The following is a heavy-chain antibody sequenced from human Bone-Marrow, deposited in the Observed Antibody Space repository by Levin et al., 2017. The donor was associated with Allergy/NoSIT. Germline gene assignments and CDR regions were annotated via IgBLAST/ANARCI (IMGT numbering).Heavy chain of an antibody. Sequence: GGSLRLSCVASGFTFGNAWMNWVRQAPGKGLQWVGRIKGKTDGGTTDYAAPVKGRFTISRDDSKKTLYLQMNSLKTEGTAIYYGTTRSHWGQGTLVTVFS. V-gene: IGHV3-15*01. CDR1: GFTFGNAW. CDR3: TTRSH. J-gene: IGHJ4*02. CDR2: IKGKTDGGTT.